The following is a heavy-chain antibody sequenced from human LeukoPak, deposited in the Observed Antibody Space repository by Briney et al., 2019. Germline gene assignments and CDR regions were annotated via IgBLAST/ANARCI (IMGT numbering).Heavy chain of an antibody. CDR1: EFTLSNYA. CDR2: ISGGGDST. D-gene: IGHD6-19*01. V-gene: IGHV3-23*01. J-gene: IGHJ4*02. Sequence: GGSLRLSCVASEFTLSNYAMTWVRQAPGKGLEWVSTISGGGDSTYFAESVKGRFSISRDNAKSSLYLQMNSLRVEDTAVYYCALLAVASDFDYWGQGALVTVSS. CDR3: ALLAVASDFDY.